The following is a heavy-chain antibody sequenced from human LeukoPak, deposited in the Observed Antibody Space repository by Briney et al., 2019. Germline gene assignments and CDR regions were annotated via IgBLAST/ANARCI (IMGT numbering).Heavy chain of an antibody. D-gene: IGHD4-11*01. V-gene: IGHV4-31*03. CDR3: ASLYDYKFDY. CDR2: ISYSGNT. Sequence: SQTLSLTCTVSGGSISSRGYYWSWIRQHPGKGLEWIGYISYSGNTYYNPSLNSRVTIPGDTSKNQFSLKLSSVTAADTAVYYCASLYDYKFDYWGPGTLVTVSS. CDR1: GGSISSRGYY. J-gene: IGHJ4*02.